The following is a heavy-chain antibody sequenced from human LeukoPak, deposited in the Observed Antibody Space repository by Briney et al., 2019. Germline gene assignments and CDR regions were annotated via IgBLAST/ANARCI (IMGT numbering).Heavy chain of an antibody. D-gene: IGHD6-25*01. CDR2: INNSGSP. CDR1: GGSFSGYY. V-gene: IGHV4-34*01. J-gene: IGHJ4*02. Sequence: SETLSLTCAVYGGSFSGYYWSWISQPPGKGLEWIGEINNSGSPNYNPSLKSRVTISVDTSKNQFSLRLSSVTAADTAVYYCARGDAAAGADYWGQGTLVTVSS. CDR3: ARGDAAAGADY.